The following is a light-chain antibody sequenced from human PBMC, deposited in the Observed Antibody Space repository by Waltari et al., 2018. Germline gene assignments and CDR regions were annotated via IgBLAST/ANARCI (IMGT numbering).Light chain of an antibody. CDR1: QGISNS. Sequence: DIQMTQSPSSLSASVGDTVPITCRASQGISNSLAWYQQKPGEAPKLLLSAASRLESGVPSRFSGSGSGTDYTLTISRLQPEYLATYFCQLYYGDSLTFGGGTKVEIK. CDR2: AAS. V-gene: IGKV1-NL1*01. CDR3: QLYYGDSLT. J-gene: IGKJ4*01.